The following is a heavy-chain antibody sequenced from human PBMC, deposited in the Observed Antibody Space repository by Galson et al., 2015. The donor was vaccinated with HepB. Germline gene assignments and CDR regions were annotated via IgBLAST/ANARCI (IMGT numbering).Heavy chain of an antibody. V-gene: IGHV5-51*01. Sequence: QSGAEVKKSGDSLKISCKDSGNSFNNQWIGWVRQTPGRGLEWMGIIYPDDSDIRYNPAVKGRVTISADTSINTAYLQWSSLRASDSAIYFCARHRGYNGYDFLRSWGQGTRVTVSS. D-gene: IGHD5-12*01. J-gene: IGHJ4*02. CDR1: GNSFNNQW. CDR2: IYPDDSDI. CDR3: ARHRGYNGYDFLRS.